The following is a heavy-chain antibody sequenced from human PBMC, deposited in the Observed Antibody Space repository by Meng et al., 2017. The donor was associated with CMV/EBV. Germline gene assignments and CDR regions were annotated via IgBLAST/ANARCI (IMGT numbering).Heavy chain of an antibody. D-gene: IGHD3-3*01. J-gene: IGHJ3*02. CDR3: AREVYEALFASPGDAFDI. CDR2: ISWDGGST. Sequence: GESLKISCAASGFTFDDYTMHWVRQAPGKGLEWVSLISWDGGSTYYADSVKGRFTISRDNSKNSLYLQMNSLRTEDTALYYCAREVYEALFASPGDAFDIWGQGTMVTVSS. V-gene: IGHV3-43*01. CDR1: GFTFDDYT.